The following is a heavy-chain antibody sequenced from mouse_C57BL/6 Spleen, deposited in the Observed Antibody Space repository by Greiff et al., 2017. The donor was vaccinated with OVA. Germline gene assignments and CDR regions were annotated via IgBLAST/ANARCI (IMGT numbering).Heavy chain of an antibody. CDR1: GYTFTSYW. CDR3: ARNYYGSGGAWFAY. J-gene: IGHJ3*01. D-gene: IGHD1-1*01. V-gene: IGHV1-55*01. Sequence: QVQLQQPGAELVKPGASVKMSCKASGYTFTSYWITWVKQRPGQGLEWIGDIYPGSGSTNYNEKFKSKATLTVDTSSSTAYMQLSSLTSEDSAVYYCARNYYGSGGAWFAYWGQGTLVTVSA. CDR2: IYPGSGST.